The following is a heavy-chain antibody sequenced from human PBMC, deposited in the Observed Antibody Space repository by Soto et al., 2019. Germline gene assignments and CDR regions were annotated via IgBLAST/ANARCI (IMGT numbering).Heavy chain of an antibody. CDR2: ITPIFGTA. CDR1: GDTFNTYT. CDR3: ARRRIAALNHWFDL. D-gene: IGHD6-13*01. V-gene: IGHV1-69*06. Sequence: SVKVSCKTSGDTFNTYTLSWARQAPGQGLEWMGGITPIFGTADYAPKFQARVTITADRSTKTVYMELSSLRSEDTALYFCARRRIAALNHWFDLWGPGTLVTVSS. J-gene: IGHJ5*02.